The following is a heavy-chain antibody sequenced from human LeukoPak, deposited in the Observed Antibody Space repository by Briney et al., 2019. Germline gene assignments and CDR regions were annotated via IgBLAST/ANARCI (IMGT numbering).Heavy chain of an antibody. V-gene: IGHV1-18*01. CDR3: ARGPYIVVVPAASAEYFQH. D-gene: IGHD2-2*01. Sequence: GASVKVSCKASGYTFTSYGIGWVRQAPGQGLEWMGWISAYNGNTNYAQKLQGRVTMTTDTSTSTAYMELRSLRSDDTAVYYCARGPYIVVVPAASAEYFQHWGQGTLVTVSS. CDR1: GYTFTSYG. CDR2: ISAYNGNT. J-gene: IGHJ1*01.